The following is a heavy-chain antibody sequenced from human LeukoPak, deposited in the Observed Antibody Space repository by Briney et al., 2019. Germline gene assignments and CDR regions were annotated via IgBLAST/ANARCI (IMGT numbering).Heavy chain of an antibody. CDR1: GYTFTSYG. J-gene: IGHJ4*02. CDR2: INPNSGGT. Sequence: ASVKVSCKASGYTFTSYGISWVRQAPGQGLEWMGWINPNSGGTNYAQKFQGRVTMTRDTSISTAYMELSRLRSDDTAVYYCARGPVCSSTSCYPRFDYWGQGTLVTVSS. D-gene: IGHD2-2*01. V-gene: IGHV1-2*02. CDR3: ARGPVCSSTSCYPRFDY.